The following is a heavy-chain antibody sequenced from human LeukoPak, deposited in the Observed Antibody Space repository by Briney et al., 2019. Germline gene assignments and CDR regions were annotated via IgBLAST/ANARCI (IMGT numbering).Heavy chain of an antibody. CDR3: ARDGVGATIDY. CDR2: INAGNGNT. J-gene: IGHJ4*02. D-gene: IGHD1-26*01. V-gene: IGHV1-3*01. CDR1: GYTFISYA. Sequence: AASVKVSCKASGYTFISYAMHWVRQAPGQRLEWMGWINAGNGNTKYSQKFQGRVTITRDTSASTAYMELSSLRSEDTAVYYCARDGVGATIDYRGQGTLVTVSS.